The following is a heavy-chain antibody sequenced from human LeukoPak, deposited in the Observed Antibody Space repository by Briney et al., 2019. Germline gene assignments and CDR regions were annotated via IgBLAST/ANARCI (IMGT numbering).Heavy chain of an antibody. D-gene: IGHD6-13*01. CDR1: GGSFSTYY. CDR2: INHSEST. V-gene: IGHV4-34*01. CDR3: ARGRDTSSWYRDFQH. J-gene: IGHJ1*01. Sequence: SETLSPTCAVYGGSFSTYYWSWIRQPPGKGLEWIGEINHSESTNYNPSLKSRVTISVDTSKKQFSLMLSSVTAADTAVYYCARGRDTSSWYRDFQHWGQGTLVTVSS.